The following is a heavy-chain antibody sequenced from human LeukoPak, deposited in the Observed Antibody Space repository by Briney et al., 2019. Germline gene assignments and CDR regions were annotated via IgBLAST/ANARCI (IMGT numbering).Heavy chain of an antibody. D-gene: IGHD6-19*01. CDR3: ARHVEIAVAGPIDY. J-gene: IGHJ4*02. CDR2: IYYSGST. Sequence: SETLSLTCTVSGGSISSSRDYWGWIRQPPGKGLEWIGSIYYSGSTYYNPSLKSRVTISVDTSKNQFSLKLSSVTAADTAEYYCARHVEIAVAGPIDYWGQGTLVTVSS. CDR1: GGSISSSRDY. V-gene: IGHV4-39*01.